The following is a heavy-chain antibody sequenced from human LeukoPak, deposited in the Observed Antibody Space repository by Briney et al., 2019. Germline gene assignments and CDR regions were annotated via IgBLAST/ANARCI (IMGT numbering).Heavy chain of an antibody. CDR2: IYYSGST. CDR1: GGSLSSYY. J-gene: IGHJ3*02. D-gene: IGHD3-22*01. CDR3: ARGGYYDSSGHFDAFDI. Sequence: SETLSLTCTVSGGSLSSYYWSWIRQPPGKGLEWIGYIYYSGSTNYNPSLKSRVTISVDTSKNQFSLKLSSVTAADTTVYYCARGGYYDSSGHFDAFDIWGQGTMVTVSS. V-gene: IGHV4-59*01.